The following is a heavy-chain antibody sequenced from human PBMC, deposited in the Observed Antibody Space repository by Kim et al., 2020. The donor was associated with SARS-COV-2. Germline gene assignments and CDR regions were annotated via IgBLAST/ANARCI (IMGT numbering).Heavy chain of an antibody. Sequence: SQTPSLTCAISGDSVSSNSAAWNWIRQSPSRGLEWLGRTYYRSKWYADYAVSVKSRIAINPDTSKNQFSLQLNSVTPEDTAVYYCARSIAAAGMFDYWGQGTLVTVSS. CDR3: ARSIAAAGMFDY. D-gene: IGHD6-13*01. J-gene: IGHJ4*02. V-gene: IGHV6-1*01. CDR1: GDSVSSNSAA. CDR2: TYYRSKWYA.